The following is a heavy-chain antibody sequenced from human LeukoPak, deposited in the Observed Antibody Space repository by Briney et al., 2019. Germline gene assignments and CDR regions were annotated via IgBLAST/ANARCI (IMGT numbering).Heavy chain of an antibody. CDR3: ATIPMVRGIIVDY. J-gene: IGHJ4*02. CDR2: FDPEPGET. CDR1: GHTLTELS. D-gene: IGHD3-10*01. Sequence: ASVKVSCKVSGHTLTELSMHWVRQAPGKGLEWMGGFDPEPGETVCAQKFHGRVSMTEDTSTDTAYMELSSLKSEDTAMYYCATIPMVRGIIVDYWGQGTLITVSS. V-gene: IGHV1-24*01.